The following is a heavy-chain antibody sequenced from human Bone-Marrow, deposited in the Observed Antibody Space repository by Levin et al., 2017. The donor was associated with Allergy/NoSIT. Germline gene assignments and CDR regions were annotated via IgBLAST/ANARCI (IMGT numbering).Heavy chain of an antibody. D-gene: IGHD2-8*02. CDR2: ISESGGTT. CDR1: GFTFSDFA. J-gene: IGHJ5*02. V-gene: IGHV3-23*01. CDR3: AKQYLVGAP. Sequence: GGSLRLSCVTFGFTFSDFAMNWVRQVPGKGLDWVSSISESGGTTTYADSVKGRFTISRDNSKDTLYLQMSSLRPEDTAVYYCAKQYLVGAPWGQGTLVTVSS.